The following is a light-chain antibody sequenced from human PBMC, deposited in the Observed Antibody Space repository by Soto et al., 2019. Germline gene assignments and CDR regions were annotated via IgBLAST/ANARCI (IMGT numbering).Light chain of an antibody. CDR3: QQYDNDSWT. CDR1: QSVSSW. V-gene: IGKV1-5*03. J-gene: IGKJ1*01. Sequence: DIQMTQSPSTLSASVGDRVIITCRASQSVSSWLAWYQQKPGKAPNLLIYKASILKSGFPSRFSGSGAGTEFTLTISSLQPDDFATYYCQQYDNDSWTFGQGTKVEIK. CDR2: KAS.